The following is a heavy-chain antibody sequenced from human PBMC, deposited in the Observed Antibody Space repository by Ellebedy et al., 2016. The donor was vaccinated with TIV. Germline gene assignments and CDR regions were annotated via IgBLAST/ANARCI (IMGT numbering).Heavy chain of an antibody. J-gene: IGHJ4*02. Sequence: SETLSLXCTVSGYSISSGYYWGWIRQPPGKGLEWIGSIYHSGSTYYNPSLKSRVTISVDTSKNQFSLKLSSVTAADTAVYYCARDYFWAYYFDYWGQGTLVTVSS. D-gene: IGHD2/OR15-2a*01. V-gene: IGHV4-38-2*02. CDR2: IYHSGST. CDR3: ARDYFWAYYFDY. CDR1: GYSISSGYY.